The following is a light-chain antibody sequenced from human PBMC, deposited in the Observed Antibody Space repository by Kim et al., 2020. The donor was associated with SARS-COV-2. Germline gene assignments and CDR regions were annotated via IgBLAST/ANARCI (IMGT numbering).Light chain of an antibody. CDR3: CFLAGAYTF. V-gene: IGLV2-11*03. CDR2: DVT. J-gene: IGLJ2*01. Sequence: PGQSVTLSCTGTGSDVGGAKSVSWYQQHPDKAPQLMIYDVTKRPSGVPDRFSGSKSGNMASLTISGLQADDEADYYCCFLAGAYTFFGRGTQLTVL. CDR1: GSDVGGAKS.